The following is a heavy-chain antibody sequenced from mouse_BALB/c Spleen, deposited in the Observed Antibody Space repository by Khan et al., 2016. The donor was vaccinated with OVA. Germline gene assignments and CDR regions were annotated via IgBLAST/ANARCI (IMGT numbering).Heavy chain of an antibody. CDR3: EIGRLLLRYQDDFDY. D-gene: IGHD1-1*01. CDR2: ISYSGST. J-gene: IGHJ2*01. Sequence: EVKLLESGPGLLKPSQSLSLTCTVTGYSITSDYAWNWIRQFPGNQLEWMAYISYSGSTTYSPSLSSRISITRDTSKNQFFRQLNSVTTQDTATYDCEIGRLLLRYQDDFDYWGQGTTLTVSS. CDR1: GYSITSDYA. V-gene: IGHV3-2*02.